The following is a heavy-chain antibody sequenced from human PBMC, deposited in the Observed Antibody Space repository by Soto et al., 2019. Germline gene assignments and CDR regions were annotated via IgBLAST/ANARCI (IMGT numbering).Heavy chain of an antibody. CDR3: ARDHVTMVRGATPYYYYGMDV. D-gene: IGHD3-10*01. CDR1: GGSISSGGYY. V-gene: IGHV4-31*03. CDR2: IYYSGST. J-gene: IGHJ6*02. Sequence: QVQLQESGPGLVKPSQTLSLTCTVSGGSISSGGYYWSWIRQHPGKGLEWIGYIYYSGSTYYNPSRKRRVTISVDPSKTQFSLKLSSVTAADTAVYYCARDHVTMVRGATPYYYYGMDVWRQGTTVTVSS.